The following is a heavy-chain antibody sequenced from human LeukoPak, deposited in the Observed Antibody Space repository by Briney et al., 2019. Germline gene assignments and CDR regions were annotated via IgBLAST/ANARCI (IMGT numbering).Heavy chain of an antibody. CDR3: ARDPPYYYGSGSSRMPDYFDY. D-gene: IGHD3-10*01. Sequence: GVSLRLSCAASGFTFSSCSMNWVRQAPGKGLEWVSYISSSSSTIYYADSVKGRFTISRDNAKNSLYLQMNSLRDEDTAVYYCARDPPYYYGSGSSRMPDYFDYWGQGTLVTVSS. V-gene: IGHV3-48*02. J-gene: IGHJ4*02. CDR1: GFTFSSCS. CDR2: ISSSSSTI.